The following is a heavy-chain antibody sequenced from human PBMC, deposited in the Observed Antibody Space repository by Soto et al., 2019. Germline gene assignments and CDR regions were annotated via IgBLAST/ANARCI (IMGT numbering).Heavy chain of an antibody. CDR1: GYTFTTFG. D-gene: IGHD4-17*01. CDR2: IDPKNGNT. J-gene: IGHJ5*02. Sequence: VKVSCKASGYTFTTFGISWVRQAPGQGLEWMGWIDPKNGNTKDAQKFQGRVTMTTDTSTSTAYMELRSLRSDDTAVYYCARDGSDSTVVIKVNNWFDPWGQGTLVTVSS. V-gene: IGHV1-18*01. CDR3: ARDGSDSTVVIKVNNWFDP.